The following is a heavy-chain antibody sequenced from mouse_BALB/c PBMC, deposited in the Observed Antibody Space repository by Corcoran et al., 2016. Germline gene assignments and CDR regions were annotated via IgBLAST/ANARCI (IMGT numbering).Heavy chain of an antibody. Sequence: QVQLQQSGPELVKPGASVKMSCKASGYTFTDYVISWVKQRTGQGLEWIGEIYPVSGSTYYNEKFKGKATLTADKSSNTAYMQLSSLTSEDSAVYFCAYYYGSKGYFDVWGAGTTVTVSS. D-gene: IGHD1-1*01. J-gene: IGHJ1*01. CDR2: IYPVSGST. CDR3: AYYYGSKGYFDV. CDR1: GYTFTDYV. V-gene: IGHV1-81*01.